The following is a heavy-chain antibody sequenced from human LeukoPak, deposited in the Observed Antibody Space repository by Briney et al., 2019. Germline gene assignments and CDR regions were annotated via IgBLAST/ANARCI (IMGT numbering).Heavy chain of an antibody. J-gene: IGHJ3*02. V-gene: IGHV3-21*01. D-gene: IGHD5-18*01. CDR2: ISSSSSYI. Sequence: TGGSLRLSCAASGFTFSSYSMNWVRQAPGKGLEWVSSISSSSSYIYYADSVKGRFTISRDNAKNSLYLQMNSLRAEDTAVYYCARAIYSYGYHDAFDIWGQGTMVTVSS. CDR1: GFTFSSYS. CDR3: ARAIYSYGYHDAFDI.